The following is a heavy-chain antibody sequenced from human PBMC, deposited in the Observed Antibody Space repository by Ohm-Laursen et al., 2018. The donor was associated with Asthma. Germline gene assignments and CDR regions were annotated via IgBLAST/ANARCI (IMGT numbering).Heavy chain of an antibody. Sequence: GSLRLSCTASGFTFSSYSMNWVRQAPGKGLEWVSYITSYSSTTYYADSVKGRFTISRDNAKNSLYLQMNSLRAEDTAVYYCAKDRDSGSYFGRNWFDPWGQGTLVTVSS. CDR2: ITSYSSTT. CDR1: GFTFSSYS. J-gene: IGHJ5*02. V-gene: IGHV3-48*01. D-gene: IGHD1-26*01. CDR3: AKDRDSGSYFGRNWFDP.